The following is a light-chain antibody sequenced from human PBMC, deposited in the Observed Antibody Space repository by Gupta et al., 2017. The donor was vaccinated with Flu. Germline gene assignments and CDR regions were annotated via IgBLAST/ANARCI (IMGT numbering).Light chain of an antibody. Sequence: DRVTITCRASERVGTYLSWYQQEPGKPHKLLIEAATILQTGVPSRFRGSGSGTDFTIDISSLQVEDFQTYYCLQSYITPRTCVPGTKVDI. CDR3: LQSYITPRT. J-gene: IGKJ1*01. CDR1: ERVGTY. CDR2: AAT. V-gene: IGKV1-39*01.